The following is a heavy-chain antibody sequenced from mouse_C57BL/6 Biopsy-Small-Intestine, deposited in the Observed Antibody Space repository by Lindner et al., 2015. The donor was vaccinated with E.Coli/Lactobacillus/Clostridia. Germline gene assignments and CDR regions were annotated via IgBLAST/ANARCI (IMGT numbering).Heavy chain of an antibody. Sequence: VQLQESGAELARPGASVKLSCKASGYTFTSYGISWVKQRTGQGLEWIGEIYPRSGNTYYNEKFKGKATLTADKSSSTAYMELRSLTSEDSAVYFCAINWVYAMDYWGQGTSVTVSS. J-gene: IGHJ4*01. CDR2: IYPRSGNT. D-gene: IGHD4-1*02. V-gene: IGHV1-81*01. CDR3: AINWVYAMDY. CDR1: GYTFTSYG.